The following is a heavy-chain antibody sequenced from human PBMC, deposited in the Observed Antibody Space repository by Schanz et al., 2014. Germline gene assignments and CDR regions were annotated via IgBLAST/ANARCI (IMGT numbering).Heavy chain of an antibody. V-gene: IGHV3-48*02. CDR1: EFTFSRQS. Sequence: EVQLVESGGGLVQPGGSLRLSCAASEFTFSRQSMNWVRQAPGKGPKWLSYISSTSSTIYYADSVRGRFTISRDNAKNSLYLQMHSLRDEDTAVYYCASNRPYGTTWLGAFDYWGQGTRVTVSS. J-gene: IGHJ4*02. CDR2: ISSTSSTI. D-gene: IGHD6-13*01. CDR3: ASNRPYGTTWLGAFDY.